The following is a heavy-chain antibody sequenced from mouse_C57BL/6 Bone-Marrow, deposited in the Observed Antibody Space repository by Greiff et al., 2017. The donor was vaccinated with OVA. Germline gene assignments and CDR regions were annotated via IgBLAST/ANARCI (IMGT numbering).Heavy chain of an antibody. CDR1: GFPFSSYA. J-gene: IGHJ3*01. Sequence: EVQLVESGGGLVKPGGSLKLSCAASGFPFSSYAMSWVRQTPEKRLEWVATISDGGSYTYYPDNVKGRFTISRDNAKNNLYLQMSHLKSEDTAMYYCARDLVTTFAYWGQGTLVTVSA. D-gene: IGHD2-5*01. CDR2: ISDGGSYT. V-gene: IGHV5-4*01. CDR3: ARDLVTTFAY.